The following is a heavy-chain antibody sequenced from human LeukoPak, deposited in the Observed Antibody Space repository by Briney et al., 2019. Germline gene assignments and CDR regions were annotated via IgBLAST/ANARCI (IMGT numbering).Heavy chain of an antibody. V-gene: IGHV4-4*07. CDR3: AREGDYDFWSGPWDWFDP. CDR1: GGSISSDY. D-gene: IGHD3-3*01. J-gene: IGHJ5*02. CDR2: IYTSGST. Sequence: SETLSLTCTVSGGSISSDYWSWIRQPAGKGLEWIGRIYTSGSTNYNPSLKSRVTISVDKSKNQFSLKLSSVTAADTAVYYCAREGDYDFWSGPWDWFDPWGQGTLVTVSS.